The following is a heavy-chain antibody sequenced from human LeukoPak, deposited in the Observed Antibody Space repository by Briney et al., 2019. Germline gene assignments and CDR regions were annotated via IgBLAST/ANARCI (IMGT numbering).Heavy chain of an antibody. CDR1: GYSISRGYY. D-gene: IGHD3-10*01. V-gene: IGHV4-38-2*01. J-gene: IGHJ4*02. CDR3: ARAGWIITSGIDY. CDR2: IYHTGST. Sequence: SETLSLTCGVSGYSISRGYYWAWIRQPPGKGLEWIGTIYHTGSTTYTPSLGSRVTISVDTSKNEFSLNLNSVTAADTAVYYCARAGWIITSGIDYWGQGALVTVSS.